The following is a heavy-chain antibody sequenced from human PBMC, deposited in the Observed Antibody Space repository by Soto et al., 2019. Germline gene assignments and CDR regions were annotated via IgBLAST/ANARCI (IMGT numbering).Heavy chain of an antibody. D-gene: IGHD2-21*02. J-gene: IGHJ4*02. CDR1: GFTFRNYG. Sequence: QLQLVEAGGGVVQPGRSLRLSCAASGFTFRNYGMHWVRQPPGKGLEWVAVISYDGSSKYYTERVKGRLTISRDNSKNNLYQQVNSLRGEDTAVYYCAKAFPPFGVVTASDFWGQGTLVTVSS. CDR3: AKAFPPFGVVTASDF. CDR2: ISYDGSSK. V-gene: IGHV3-30*18.